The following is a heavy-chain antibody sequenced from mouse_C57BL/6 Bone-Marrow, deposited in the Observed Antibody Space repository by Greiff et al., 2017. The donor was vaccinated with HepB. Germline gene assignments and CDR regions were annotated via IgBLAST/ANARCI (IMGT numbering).Heavy chain of an antibody. CDR2: IDPENGDT. Sequence: DVQLQESGAELVRPGASVKLSCTASGFNIKDDYMHWVKQRPEQGLEWIGWIDPENGDTEYASKFQGKATITADTSSNTAYLQLSSLTSEDTAVYYSTTDSDYPLAYWGQRTLVTDSA. CDR1: GFNIKDDY. CDR3: TTDSDYPLAY. D-gene: IGHD2-5*01. V-gene: IGHV14-4*01. J-gene: IGHJ3*01.